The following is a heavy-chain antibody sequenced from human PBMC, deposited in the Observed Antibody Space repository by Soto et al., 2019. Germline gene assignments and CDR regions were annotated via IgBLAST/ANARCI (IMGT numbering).Heavy chain of an antibody. Sequence: SETLSLTCTVSGGSISSGDYYWSWIRQPPGKGLEWIGYIYYSGSTYYNPSLKSRVTISVDTSKNQFSLKLSSVTAADTAVYYCARVAVTERVYYDFWSGYRYIDYWGQGTLVTVSS. CDR1: GGSISSGDYY. CDR2: IYYSGST. J-gene: IGHJ4*02. D-gene: IGHD3-3*01. V-gene: IGHV4-30-4*01. CDR3: ARVAVTERVYYDFWSGYRYIDY.